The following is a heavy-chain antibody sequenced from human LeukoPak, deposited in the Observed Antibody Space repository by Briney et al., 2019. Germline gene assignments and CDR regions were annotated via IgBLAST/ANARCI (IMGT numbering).Heavy chain of an antibody. D-gene: IGHD1-26*01. CDR2: INHSGST. CDR3: ATLLGAADAFDI. Sequence: NPSETLSLTCAVYGGSFSGYYWSWIRQPPGKGLEWIGEINHSGSTNYNPSLKSRVTMSVDTSKNQFSLKLSSVTAADTAVYYCATLLGAADAFDIWGQGTMVTVSS. CDR1: GGSFSGYY. V-gene: IGHV4-34*01. J-gene: IGHJ3*02.